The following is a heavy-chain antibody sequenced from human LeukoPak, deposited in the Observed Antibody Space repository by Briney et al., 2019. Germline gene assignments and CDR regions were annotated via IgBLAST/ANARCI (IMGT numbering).Heavy chain of an antibody. Sequence: ASVKVSCKASGYTFTNYYMHWVRQAPGQGLEWMGIINPSGGSTSYAQKFQGGVTMTRDMSTSTVYMELSSLRSDDTAVYYCARDDGPAAGLYYFHYWGQGTLVTVSS. J-gene: IGHJ4*02. D-gene: IGHD6-13*01. CDR3: ARDDGPAAGLYYFHY. CDR1: GYTFTNYY. V-gene: IGHV1-46*01. CDR2: INPSGGST.